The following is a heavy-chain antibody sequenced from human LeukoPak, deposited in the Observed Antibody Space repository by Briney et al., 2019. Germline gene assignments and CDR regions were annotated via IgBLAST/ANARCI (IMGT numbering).Heavy chain of an antibody. CDR1: GFTFGNYG. Sequence: GSLRLSCAASGFTFGNYGMNWVRQAPGQGLEWVSTISGSGINTYYADSVRGRFTISRDNSKNTLYLQMNSLRADDTAVYYCAKDVHGYHCPIDSWGQGTLVTVSS. CDR2: ISGSGINT. V-gene: IGHV3-23*01. D-gene: IGHD3-22*01. CDR3: AKDVHGYHCPIDS. J-gene: IGHJ4*02.